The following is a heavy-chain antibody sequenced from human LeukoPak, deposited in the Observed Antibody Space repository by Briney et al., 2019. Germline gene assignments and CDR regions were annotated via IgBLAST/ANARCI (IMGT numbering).Heavy chain of an antibody. CDR2: IKQDGSEK. D-gene: IGHD4-17*01. CDR3: AKEIDGDYGSDFDY. CDR1: GFTFSDYY. V-gene: IGHV3-7*03. J-gene: IGHJ4*02. Sequence: GGSLRLSCVASGFTFSDYYMSWVRQPPGKGLEWVANIKQDGSEKYYVDSVKGRFTISRDNAKNSLFLQMNSLRAEDTAVYYCAKEIDGDYGSDFDYWGQGTLVTVSS.